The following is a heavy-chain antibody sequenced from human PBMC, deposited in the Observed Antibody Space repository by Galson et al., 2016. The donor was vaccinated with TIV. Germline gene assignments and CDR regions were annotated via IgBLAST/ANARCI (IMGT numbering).Heavy chain of an antibody. CDR2: IKSKSDGATT. CDR1: GFTFSNAW. Sequence: SLRLSCAASGFTFSNAWMTWVRQAPGRGLEWVGRIKSKSDGATTAYAAPVKGRFSISRDDSKDTVYLQMNNLKTEDTALYFCTTDLGYCLTTSCSLGLDYWGQGTPVTVSS. CDR3: TTDLGYCLTTSCSLGLDY. J-gene: IGHJ4*02. D-gene: IGHD2-2*01. V-gene: IGHV3-15*01.